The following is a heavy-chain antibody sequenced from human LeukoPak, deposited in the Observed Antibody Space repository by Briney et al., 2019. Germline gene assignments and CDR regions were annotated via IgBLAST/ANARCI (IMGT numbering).Heavy chain of an antibody. CDR3: ARGGSTSYLPDY. Sequence: GGSLRLSCAASGFTFSSYSMNWVRQAPGKGLEWVSSISSSSSYIYYADSVKGRFTISRDNAKNSLYLQMNSLRAEDTAVYYCARGGSTSYLPDYWGQGTLVTVSS. V-gene: IGHV3-21*01. CDR1: GFTFSSYS. CDR2: ISSSSSYI. D-gene: IGHD2-2*01. J-gene: IGHJ4*02.